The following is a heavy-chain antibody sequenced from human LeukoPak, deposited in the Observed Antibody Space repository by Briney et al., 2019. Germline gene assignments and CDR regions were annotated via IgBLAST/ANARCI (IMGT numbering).Heavy chain of an antibody. CDR2: IYYSGSI. D-gene: IGHD3-22*01. CDR1: GFSFSSFW. Sequence: GSLRLSCGASGFSFSSFWMTWVRQPPGKGLEWIGDIYYSGSIKYNPSLKSRVTMSVDTSKNQFSLKLSSVTAADTAIYYCARENPSGYYNRPIDYWGQGTLVTVSS. J-gene: IGHJ4*02. V-gene: IGHV4-59*01. CDR3: ARENPSGYYNRPIDY.